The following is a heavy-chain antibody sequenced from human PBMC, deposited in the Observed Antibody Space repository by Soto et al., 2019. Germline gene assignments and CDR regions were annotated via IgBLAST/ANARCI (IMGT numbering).Heavy chain of an antibody. V-gene: IGHV4-30-4*08. CDR3: ARVPDR. CDR1: GGSISSDGYY. D-gene: IGHD2-2*01. Sequence: SETLSLTCTVSGGSISSDGYYWSWIRQPPGKGLEWIGYISYSGTTYYNPSLKSRVTTSVDTSRNQFSLKLSSVTAADTAVYYCARVPDRWGQGTLVTVSS. CDR2: ISYSGTT. J-gene: IGHJ5*02.